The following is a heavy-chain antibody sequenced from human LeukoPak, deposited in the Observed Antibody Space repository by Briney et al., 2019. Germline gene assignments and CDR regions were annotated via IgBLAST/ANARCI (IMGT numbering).Heavy chain of an antibody. J-gene: IGHJ4*02. CDR1: GYTFTGYY. CDR2: ITPNSGGT. CDR3: ARVSRYILTGYQGSTGHFDY. Sequence: ASVKVSCKASGYTFTGYYIHWVRQAPGQGLEWMGWITPNSGGTNYAQKLQGRVTMTTDTSTSTAYMELRSLRSDDTAVYYCARVSRYILTGYQGSTGHFDYWGQGTLVTVSS. V-gene: IGHV1-2*02. D-gene: IGHD3-9*01.